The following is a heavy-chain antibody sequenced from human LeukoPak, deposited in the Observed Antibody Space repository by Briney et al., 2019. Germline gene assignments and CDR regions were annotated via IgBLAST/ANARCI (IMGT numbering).Heavy chain of an antibody. D-gene: IGHD3-10*01. Sequence: GGSLRLSCAASGFTFSIYSMNWVRQAPGKGLEWVSSISSSSSYIYYADSVKGRFTISRDNAKNSLYLQMNSLRAEDTAVYYCARGASGSQYYFDYWGQGTLVTVSS. CDR3: ARGASGSQYYFDY. J-gene: IGHJ4*02. CDR1: GFTFSIYS. V-gene: IGHV3-21*01. CDR2: ISSSSSYI.